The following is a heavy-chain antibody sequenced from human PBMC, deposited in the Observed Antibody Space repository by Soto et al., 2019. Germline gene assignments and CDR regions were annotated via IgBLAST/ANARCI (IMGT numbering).Heavy chain of an antibody. CDR3: ATTTSSPYYYYGMDV. J-gene: IGHJ6*02. V-gene: IGHV4-38-2*01. CDR1: GYAIISGYY. D-gene: IGHD4-17*01. Sequence: SETLSLTCAVSGYAIISGYYLVLIRHPPGKGLEWIGSIYHSGSTYYNPSLKSRVTISVDTSKNQFSLKLSSVTAADTAVYYCATTTSSPYYYYGMDVWGQGTTVTVSS. CDR2: IYHSGST.